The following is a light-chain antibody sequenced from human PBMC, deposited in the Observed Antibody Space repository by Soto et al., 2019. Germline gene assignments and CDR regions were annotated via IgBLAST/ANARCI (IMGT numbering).Light chain of an antibody. CDR1: QSISSY. Sequence: DIQMTQSPSSLSASVGDRVTITCRASQSISSYLNWYQQKPVKAPKLLIYAASSLQSGVPSRFSGSGSGTDFTLTISSLQPEDFATYYCQQSYSTLTFGPGTKVDI. CDR3: QQSYSTLT. CDR2: AAS. V-gene: IGKV1-39*01. J-gene: IGKJ3*01.